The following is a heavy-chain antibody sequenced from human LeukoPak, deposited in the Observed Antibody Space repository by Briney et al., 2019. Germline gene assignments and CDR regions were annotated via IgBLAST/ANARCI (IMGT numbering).Heavy chain of an antibody. D-gene: IGHD3-16*01. CDR2: INPNSGGP. J-gene: IGHJ5*02. Sequence: ASVKISCKASGYTFTGYYIHWVRQAPGQGLEWMGWINPNSGGPNYAQKFQGRVTMTRDTSISTAYMEMSRLRSDDTAVYYCARDVSAGGTNWFDPWGQGTLVTVSS. CDR3: ARDVSAGGTNWFDP. CDR1: GYTFTGYY. V-gene: IGHV1-2*02.